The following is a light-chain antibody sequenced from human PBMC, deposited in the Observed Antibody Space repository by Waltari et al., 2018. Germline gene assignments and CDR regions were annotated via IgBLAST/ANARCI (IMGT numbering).Light chain of an antibody. J-gene: IGKJ3*01. Sequence: EIEMTQSPAIMSVSPGERVTRPCRASQKISNNFAWYQQKPGQAPRLLSYGPTTRASGIPGRFRGSGSGTESTLTIDGLQSEDFAVYYCLQYNDWPPLFTFGPGTKVEIK. V-gene: IGKV3-15*01. CDR3: LQYNDWPPLFT. CDR1: QKISNN. CDR2: GPT.